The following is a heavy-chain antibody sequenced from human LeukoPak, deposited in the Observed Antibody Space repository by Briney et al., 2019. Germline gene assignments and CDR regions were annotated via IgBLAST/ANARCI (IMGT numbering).Heavy chain of an antibody. CDR1: GYNFEILG. CDR3: ARTLGGFTVDRATGFDL. J-gene: IGHJ2*01. D-gene: IGHD5-24*01. V-gene: IGHV1-18*01. CDR2: ISAYEGNT. Sequence: ASVKVSCKASGYNFEILGISWVRQAPGQGLEWMGWISAYEGNTDYAQKFEDRVTMTTDTSTNTAYMDLRNLTSDDTAVYYCARTLGGFTVDRATGFDLWGRGTLVTVYS.